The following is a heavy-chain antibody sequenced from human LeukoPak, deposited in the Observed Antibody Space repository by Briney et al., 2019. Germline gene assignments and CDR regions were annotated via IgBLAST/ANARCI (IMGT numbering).Heavy chain of an antibody. CDR1: GFTFDDYA. CDR3: AKGLGVGYWYFDL. D-gene: IGHD1-26*01. Sequence: GGSLRLSCAASGFTFDDYAMHWVRQAPGKGLGWVSGISWNSGSIGYADSVKGRFTISRDNAKNSLYLQMNSLRAEDTALYYCAKGLGVGYWYFDLWGRGTLVTVSS. V-gene: IGHV3-9*01. J-gene: IGHJ2*01. CDR2: ISWNSGSI.